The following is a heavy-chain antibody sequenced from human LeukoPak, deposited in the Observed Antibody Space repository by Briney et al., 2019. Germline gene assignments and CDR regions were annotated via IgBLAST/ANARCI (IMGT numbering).Heavy chain of an antibody. V-gene: IGHV4-30-2*01. Sequence: SETLSLTCAVSGGSISSGGNSWSWIRQPPGKSLEWIGYIYQSGSTYYNPSLKSRVTISVDRSKNQFSLKLSSVTAADTAVYYCARGSSGWYEGPRYFDLWGRGTLVTVSS. CDR1: GGSISSGGNS. D-gene: IGHD6-19*01. CDR3: ARGSSGWYEGPRYFDL. J-gene: IGHJ2*01. CDR2: IYQSGST.